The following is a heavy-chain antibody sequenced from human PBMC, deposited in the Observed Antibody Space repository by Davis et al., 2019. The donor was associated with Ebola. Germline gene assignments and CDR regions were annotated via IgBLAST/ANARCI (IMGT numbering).Heavy chain of an antibody. V-gene: IGHV3-33*01. J-gene: IGHJ6*04. CDR2: IWYDGSNK. CDR1: GFTFSSYG. D-gene: IGHD1-26*01. Sequence: PGGSLRLSCAASGFTFSSYGMHWVRQAPGKGLEWVAVIWYDGSNKYYADSVKGRFTISRDNSKNTLYLQMNSLRAEDTAVYYCARLNGYSGSYSLFGMDVWGKGTTVTVSS. CDR3: ARLNGYSGSYSLFGMDV.